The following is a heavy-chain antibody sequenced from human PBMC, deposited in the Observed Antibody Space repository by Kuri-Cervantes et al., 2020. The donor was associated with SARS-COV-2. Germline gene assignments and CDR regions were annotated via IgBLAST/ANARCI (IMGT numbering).Heavy chain of an antibody. CDR2: IYYSGST. Sequence: SETLSLTCAVYGGSFSGYYWSWIRQPPGKGLEWIGYIYYSGSTNYNPSLKSRVTISVDTSKNQFSLKLSSVTAADTAVYYCARVGYCSGGSCLRNDAFDIWGQGTMVT. CDR3: ARVGYCSGGSCLRNDAFDI. D-gene: IGHD2-15*01. CDR1: GGSFSGYY. J-gene: IGHJ3*02. V-gene: IGHV4-59*08.